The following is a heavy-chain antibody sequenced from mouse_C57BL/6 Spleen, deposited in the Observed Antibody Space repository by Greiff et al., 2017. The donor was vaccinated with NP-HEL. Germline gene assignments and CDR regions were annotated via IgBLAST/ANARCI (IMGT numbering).Heavy chain of an antibody. Sequence: DVKLQESGPGLVKPSQSLSLTCSVTGYSITSGYYWNWIRQFPGNKLEWMGYISYDGSNNYNPSLKNRISITRDPSKNQFFLKLNSVTTEDTATYACARDREMVTTASWGQGTLGTVSA. J-gene: IGHJ3*01. CDR2: ISYDGSN. D-gene: IGHD2-2*01. CDR3: ARDREMVTTAS. V-gene: IGHV3-6*01. CDR1: GYSITSGYY.